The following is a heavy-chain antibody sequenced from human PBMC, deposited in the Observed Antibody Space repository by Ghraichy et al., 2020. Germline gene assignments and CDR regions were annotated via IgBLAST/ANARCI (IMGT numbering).Heavy chain of an antibody. D-gene: IGHD2-2*01. V-gene: IGHV1-24*01. CDR3: ATSPIVVVPAVMNAFDI. CDR2: FDPEDGET. J-gene: IGHJ3*02. Sequence: ASVKVSCKVSGYTLTELSMHWVRQAPGKGLKWMGGFDPEDGETIYAQKFQGRVTMTEDTSTDTAYMELSSLRSEDTAVYYCATSPIVVVPAVMNAFDIWGQGTMVTVSS. CDR1: GYTLTELS.